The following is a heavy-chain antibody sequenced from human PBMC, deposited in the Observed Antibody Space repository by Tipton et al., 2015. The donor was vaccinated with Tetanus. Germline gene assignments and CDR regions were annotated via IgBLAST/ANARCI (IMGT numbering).Heavy chain of an antibody. CDR3: AGTEQWLPPDY. J-gene: IGHJ4*02. V-gene: IGHV3-11*01. D-gene: IGHD6-19*01. CDR1: GFTFSDYY. Sequence: SLRLSCAASGFTFSDYYMSWIRQAPGKGLEWVPYISSSGSTIYYADSVKGRFTISRDNAKNSLYLQMNSLRAEDTAVYYCAGTEQWLPPDYWGQGTLVTVSS. CDR2: ISSSGSTI.